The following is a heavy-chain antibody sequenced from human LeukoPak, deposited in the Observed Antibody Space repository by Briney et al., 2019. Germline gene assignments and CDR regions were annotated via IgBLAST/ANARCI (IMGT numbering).Heavy chain of an antibody. CDR3: AGEEEWLALMSNWYFDL. CDR2: IYYSGST. J-gene: IGHJ2*01. CDR1: GGSISSSSYY. Sequence: SETLSVICTVSGGSISSSSYYWGWIRQPPGKGLEWIGSIYYSGSTYYNPSLKSRVTISVDTSKNQFSLKLSSVTAADTAVYYCAGEEEWLALMSNWYFDLWGRGTLVTVSS. D-gene: IGHD6-19*01. V-gene: IGHV4-39*07.